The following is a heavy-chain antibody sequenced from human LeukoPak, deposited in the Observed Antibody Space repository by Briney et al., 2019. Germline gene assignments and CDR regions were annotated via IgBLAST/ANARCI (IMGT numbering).Heavy chain of an antibody. D-gene: IGHD6-13*01. CDR1: GFTFSDYY. Sequence: PGGSLRLSCAASGFTFSDYYMSWIRQAPGKGLEWVSYISSSGSTIYYADSVKGRFTISRDNAKNSLYLQMNSLRAEDTAVYYCARDYRYSKRLSSAGPEDYWGQGTLVTVSS. V-gene: IGHV3-11*04. J-gene: IGHJ4*02. CDR3: ARDYRYSKRLSSAGPEDY. CDR2: ISSSGSTI.